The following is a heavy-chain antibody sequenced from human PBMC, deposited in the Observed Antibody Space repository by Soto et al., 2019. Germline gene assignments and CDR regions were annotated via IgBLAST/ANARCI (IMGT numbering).Heavy chain of an antibody. V-gene: IGHV1-69*12. Sequence: QVQLVQSGAEVKKPGSSVKVSCKASGGTFSSYAISWVRQAPGQGLEWMGGIIPIFGTANYAQKFQGRVTITADESTSTAYMELSSLRAEDTAVYYCARSAVEDSSGFLKVGGYYYGMDVWGQGTTVTVSS. CDR1: GGTFSSYA. CDR2: IIPIFGTA. D-gene: IGHD3-22*01. J-gene: IGHJ6*02. CDR3: ARSAVEDSSGFLKVGGYYYGMDV.